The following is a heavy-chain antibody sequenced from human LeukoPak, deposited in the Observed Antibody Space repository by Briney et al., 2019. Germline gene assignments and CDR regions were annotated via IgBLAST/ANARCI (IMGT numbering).Heavy chain of an antibody. V-gene: IGHV6-1*01. D-gene: IGHD6-6*01. J-gene: IGHJ3*02. CDR3: ARDFRRAALGNDKNAFDI. Sequence: SQTLSLTCAISGDSVSSNSAAWNWIRQSPSRGLEWLGRTYYRSKWYNDYAVSVKSRITINPDTSKNQFSLQLNSVTPEDTAVYYCARDFRRAALGNDKNAFDIWGQGTMVTVSS. CDR1: GDSVSSNSAA. CDR2: TYYRSKWYN.